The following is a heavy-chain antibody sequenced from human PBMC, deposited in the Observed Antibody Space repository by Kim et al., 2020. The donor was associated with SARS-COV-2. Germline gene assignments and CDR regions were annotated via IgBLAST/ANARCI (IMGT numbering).Heavy chain of an antibody. CDR3: VSADSASYRFDS. V-gene: IGHV3-11*01. J-gene: IGHJ4*02. D-gene: IGHD2-2*01. CDR2: ISGSGSVK. CDR1: GFSFSDYY. Sequence: GGSLRLSCEASGFSFSDYYMYWIRQSPRKGLEWLSYISGSGSVKEYADFVKGRFTISRDNAKRMLYLDMTGLSADDTALYYCVSADSASYRFDSWGQGTLVTVSS.